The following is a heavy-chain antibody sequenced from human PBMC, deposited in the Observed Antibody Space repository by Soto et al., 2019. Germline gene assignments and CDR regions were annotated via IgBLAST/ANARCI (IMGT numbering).Heavy chain of an antibody. D-gene: IGHD2-2*01. V-gene: IGHV4-34*01. CDR3: AKSASTSTYHNYYFDY. Sequence: SETLSLTCAVYDGSFCGYSRTWIRQPPGTGLEWIGEINHSGSTNYNPSLKSRVTISVDTSKNQFSLKLSSVTAADTALYYCAKSASTSTYHNYYFDYWGQGTLVTVSS. CDR1: DGSFCGYS. CDR2: INHSGST. J-gene: IGHJ4*02.